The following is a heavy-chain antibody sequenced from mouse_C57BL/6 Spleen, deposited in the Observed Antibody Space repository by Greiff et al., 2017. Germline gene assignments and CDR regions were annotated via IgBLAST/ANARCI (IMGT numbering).Heavy chain of an antibody. CDR2: IDPSDSYT. Sequence: QVQLQQPGAELVKPGASVKLSCKASGYTFTSYWMQWVKQRPGQGLEWIGEIDPSDSYTNYNQKFKGQATLTVDTSSSTAYMQLSSLTSEDSAVYYWARGYGNYEAWFAYWGQGTLVTVSA. CDR1: GYTFTSYW. J-gene: IGHJ3*01. V-gene: IGHV1-50*01. D-gene: IGHD2-10*02. CDR3: ARGYGNYEAWFAY.